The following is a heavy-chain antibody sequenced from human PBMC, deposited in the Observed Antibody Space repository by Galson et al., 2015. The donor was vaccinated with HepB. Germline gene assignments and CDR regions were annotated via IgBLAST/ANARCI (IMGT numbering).Heavy chain of an antibody. CDR3: ASRGVGYYYGSGSYYKGQPPYGMDV. V-gene: IGHV3-48*03. CDR1: GFTFSSYE. J-gene: IGHJ6*02. CDR2: ISSSGSTI. Sequence: SLKLSCAASGFTFSSYEMNWVRQAPGKGLEWVSYISSSGSTIYYADSVKGRFTISRDNAKNSLYLQTNSLRAEDTAVYYCASRGVGYYYGSGSYYKGQPPYGMDVWGQGTTVTVS. D-gene: IGHD3-10*01.